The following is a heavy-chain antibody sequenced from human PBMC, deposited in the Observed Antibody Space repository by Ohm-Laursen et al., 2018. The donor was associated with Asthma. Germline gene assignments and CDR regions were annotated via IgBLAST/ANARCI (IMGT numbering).Heavy chain of an antibody. V-gene: IGHV3-30*03. Sequence: SLRLSCAASGFTFSSYGMHWVRQAPGKGLEWVAVISYDGSNKYYADSVKGRFTISRDNSMNTLYVQMNSLRAEDTAVYYCARDHYYSSGTYFDYWGQGTLVTASS. CDR2: ISYDGSNK. D-gene: IGHD3-10*01. CDR3: ARDHYYSSGTYFDY. J-gene: IGHJ4*02. CDR1: GFTFSSYG.